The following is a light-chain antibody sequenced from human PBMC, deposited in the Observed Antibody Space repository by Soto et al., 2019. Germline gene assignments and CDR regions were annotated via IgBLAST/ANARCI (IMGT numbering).Light chain of an antibody. CDR3: QQSYSTTT. CDR2: TAS. V-gene: IGKV1-39*01. CDR1: QSISSY. J-gene: IGKJ4*01. Sequence: DIQMTQSPSSLSASVGDRVTITCRASQSISSYLNWYQQKPGKAPKLLIYTASSLQSGVPSRFGGSGSGTDFTLTISSLQPEDFATYYCQQSYSTTTFGGGTKVEIK.